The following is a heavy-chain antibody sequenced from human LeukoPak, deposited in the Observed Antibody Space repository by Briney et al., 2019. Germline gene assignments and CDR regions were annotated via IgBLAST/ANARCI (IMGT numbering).Heavy chain of an antibody. Sequence: ASVKVSCKASGYTFTSYGISWVRQAPGQGLEWMGWISAYNGNTNYAQKLQGRVIMTTDTSTSTAYMELRSLRSDDTAVYYCARDHRWYCSSTSCSSDYWGQGTLVTVSS. J-gene: IGHJ4*02. V-gene: IGHV1-18*01. CDR2: ISAYNGNT. CDR1: GYTFTSYG. CDR3: ARDHRWYCSSTSCSSDY. D-gene: IGHD2-2*01.